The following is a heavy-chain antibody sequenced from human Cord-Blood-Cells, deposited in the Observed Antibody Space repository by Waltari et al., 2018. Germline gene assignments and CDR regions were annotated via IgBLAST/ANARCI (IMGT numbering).Heavy chain of an antibody. CDR2: IKQDGSEK. D-gene: IGHD3-10*01. V-gene: IGHV3-7*01. J-gene: IGHJ4*02. CDR3: ARGTTTMVRGVFDY. CDR1: GFTFSSHW. Sequence: EVQLVESGGGLVQPGRSLRLPCAASGFTFSSHWLSWVRQAPGKGLEWVANIKQDGSEKYYVDSVKGRFTISRDNAKNSLYLQMNSLRAEDTAVYYCARGTTTMVRGVFDYWGQGTLVTVSS.